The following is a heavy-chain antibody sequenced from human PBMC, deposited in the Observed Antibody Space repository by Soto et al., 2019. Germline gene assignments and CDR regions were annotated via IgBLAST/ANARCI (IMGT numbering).Heavy chain of an antibody. CDR2: IYYSGST. J-gene: IGHJ4*02. CDR1: GGSISSYY. V-gene: IGHV4-59*08. Sequence: SETLSLTCTVSGGSISSYYWSWIRQPPGKGLEWIGYIYYSGSTNYNPSLKSRVTISVDTSKNQFSLKLSPVTPADPAVYYCARARVASYFAYWAQEPLSPSPQ. D-gene: IGHD2-21*01. CDR3: ARARVASYFAY.